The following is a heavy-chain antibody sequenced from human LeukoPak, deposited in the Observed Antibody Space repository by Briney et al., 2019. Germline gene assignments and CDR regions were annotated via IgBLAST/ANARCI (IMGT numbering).Heavy chain of an antibody. J-gene: IGHJ6*02. CDR3: ARAPAIVVVPAANYYYYGMDV. D-gene: IGHD2-2*01. CDR1: GGSISSGSYY. Sequence: SETLSLTCTVSGGSISSGSYYWSWLRQPAGTGLEWIGRIYTSGSTNYNPSLKSRVTISVDTSKNQFSLKLSSVTAADTAVYYCARAPAIVVVPAANYYYYGMDVWGQGTTVTVSS. CDR2: IYTSGST. V-gene: IGHV4-61*02.